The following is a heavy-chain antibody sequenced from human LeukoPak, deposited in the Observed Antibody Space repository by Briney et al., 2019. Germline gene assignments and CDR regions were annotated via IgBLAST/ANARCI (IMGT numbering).Heavy chain of an antibody. CDR2: ISSNGGST. V-gene: IGHV3-64*01. J-gene: IGHJ4*02. Sequence: GGSLRLSCAASGFTFSNYAIHWVRQAPGKGLEYVSAISSNGGSTFYASSVKGRFTISRDNSKNTLYLQMGSLRAEDMAMYYCAVLGGTIHWGQGTLVTVSS. CDR1: GFTFSNYA. CDR3: AVLGGTIH. D-gene: IGHD1-26*01.